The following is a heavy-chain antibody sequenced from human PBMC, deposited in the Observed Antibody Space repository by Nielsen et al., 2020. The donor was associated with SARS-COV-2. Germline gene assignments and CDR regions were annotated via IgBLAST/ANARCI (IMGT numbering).Heavy chain of an antibody. D-gene: IGHD4-17*01. CDR1: GYTFSNYG. J-gene: IGHJ4*02. Sequence: SVKVSCKASGYTFSNYGISWVRQAPGQGLEWMGRISVYNGNTKYAQKFQGRVTMTTDTSTNTAYMELRSLRSDDTAVYYCGSYDDYGDYMGGLDYWGQGTLVTVSS. V-gene: IGHV1-18*01. CDR2: ISVYNGNT. CDR3: GSYDDYGDYMGGLDY.